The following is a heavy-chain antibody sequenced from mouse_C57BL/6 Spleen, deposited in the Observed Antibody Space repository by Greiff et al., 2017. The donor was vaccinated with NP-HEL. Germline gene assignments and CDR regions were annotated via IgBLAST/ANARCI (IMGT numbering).Heavy chain of an antibody. CDR2: INYDGSST. Sequence: EVKVVESEGGLVQPGRSMKLSCTASGFTFSDYYMAWVRQGPEKGLEWVANINYDGSSTYYLDSLKSRFIISRDNAKNILYLQMSSLKSEDTATYYCARTGKGAMDYWGQGTSVTVSS. CDR1: GFTFSDYY. J-gene: IGHJ4*01. V-gene: IGHV5-16*01. D-gene: IGHD4-1*01. CDR3: ARTGKGAMDY.